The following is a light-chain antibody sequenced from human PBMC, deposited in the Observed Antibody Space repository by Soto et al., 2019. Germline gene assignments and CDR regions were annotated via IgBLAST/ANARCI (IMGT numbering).Light chain of an antibody. Sequence: EIVMTQSPATLSVPPGERATLSCRASQSISSDLAWYQQKPGQSPRLLIYGAYTRATGIPARFSGSGSGTEFTLTISSLQSEDFAVYYCQQYNNWPRTFGQGTKVDI. J-gene: IGKJ1*01. CDR2: GAY. V-gene: IGKV3-15*01. CDR1: QSISSD. CDR3: QQYNNWPRT.